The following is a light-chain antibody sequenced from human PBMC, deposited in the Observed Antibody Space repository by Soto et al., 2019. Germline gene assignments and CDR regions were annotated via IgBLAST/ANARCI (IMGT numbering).Light chain of an antibody. CDR2: EVS. CDR3: SSFTNTITCYD. V-gene: IGLV2-14*01. CDR1: ISDVGGYNY. Sequence: QSVLTQPASVSGSPGQSITISCTGTISDVGGYNYVSWFQHHPGKAPKLIIYEVSYRPSGVSNRFSGSKSGDTASLTISGLQAEDEADYYCSSFTNTITCYDLRTGTKVTVL. J-gene: IGLJ1*01.